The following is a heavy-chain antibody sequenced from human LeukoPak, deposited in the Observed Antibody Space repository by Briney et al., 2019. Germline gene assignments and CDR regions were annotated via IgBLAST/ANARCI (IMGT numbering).Heavy chain of an antibody. D-gene: IGHD4-23*01. J-gene: IGHJ6*03. Sequence: GGSLRLSCAASGFTFSSYGMHWVRQAPGKGLEWVAFIRYDGSNKYYADSVKGRFTISRDNSKNTLYLQMNSLRAEDTAVYYCARVRGNRQNYYYYYMDVWGKGTTVTVSS. CDR1: GFTFSSYG. CDR2: IRYDGSNK. CDR3: ARVRGNRQNYYYYYMDV. V-gene: IGHV3-30*02.